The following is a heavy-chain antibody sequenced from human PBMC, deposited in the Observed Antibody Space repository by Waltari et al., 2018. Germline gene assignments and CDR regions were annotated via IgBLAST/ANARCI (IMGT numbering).Heavy chain of an antibody. D-gene: IGHD3-16*01. CDR3: ARLYTTVPYMDV. Sequence: QVQLQESGPGLVKPSQTLSLTCTISGGSITTTNYYWSCIRQPPGKGLEWMGYIYYSGSTYYNPSLKSQFTISIDTSKNQFSLRLTSVTAADTAVYYCARLYTTVPYMDVWGKGTTVTIAS. CDR1: GGSITTTNYY. V-gene: IGHV4-30-4*08. CDR2: IYYSGST. J-gene: IGHJ6*03.